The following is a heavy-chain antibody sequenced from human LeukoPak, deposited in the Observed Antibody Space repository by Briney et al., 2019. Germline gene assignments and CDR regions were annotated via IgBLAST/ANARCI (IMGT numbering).Heavy chain of an antibody. Sequence: GGSLRLSCAASGFSFSSYGMHWVRQAPGKGLEWVAVIWYDGSIKYYGDSVKGRFTISRDNSQNTLYLQMNSLRAEDTAVFYCAKGFWSGYYDAFDIWGQGTMVTVSS. V-gene: IGHV3-30*02. J-gene: IGHJ3*02. CDR3: AKGFWSGYYDAFDI. CDR1: GFSFSSYG. CDR2: IWYDGSIK. D-gene: IGHD3-3*01.